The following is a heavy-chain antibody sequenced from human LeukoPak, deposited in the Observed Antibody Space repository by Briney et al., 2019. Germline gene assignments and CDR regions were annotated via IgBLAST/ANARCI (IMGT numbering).Heavy chain of an antibody. V-gene: IGHV3-23*01. CDR1: GFTFSSYA. J-gene: IGHJ6*02. D-gene: IGHD3-22*01. CDR2: ISGSGGST. Sequence: GGSLRLSCAASGFTFSSYAMSWVRQAPGKGLEWVSAISGSGGSTYYADSVKGRFTISRDNAKNSLYLQMNSLRAEDTAVYYCARVPDYYDSSGYRGWYYYYGMDVWGQGTTVTVSS. CDR3: ARVPDYYDSSGYRGWYYYYGMDV.